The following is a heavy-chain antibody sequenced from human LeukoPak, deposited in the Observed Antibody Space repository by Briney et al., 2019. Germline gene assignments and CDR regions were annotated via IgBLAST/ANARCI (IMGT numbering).Heavy chain of an antibody. J-gene: IGHJ3*02. CDR1: GYTFTSYD. Sequence: ASVKVSCKASGYTFTSYDINWVRQATGQGLEWMGWMNPNSGNTGYAQKLQGRVTMTTDTPTSTAYMELRSLRSDDTAVYYCARAPDYYDSGAFDIWGQGTMVTVSS. CDR2: MNPNSGNT. D-gene: IGHD3-22*01. V-gene: IGHV1-8*01. CDR3: ARAPDYYDSGAFDI.